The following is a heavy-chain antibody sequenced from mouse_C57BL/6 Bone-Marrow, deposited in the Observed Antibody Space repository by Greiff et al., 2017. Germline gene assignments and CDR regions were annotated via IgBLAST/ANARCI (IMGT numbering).Heavy chain of an antibody. CDR2: IYPGDGGT. J-gene: IGHJ3*01. D-gene: IGHD1-1*01. Sequence: QVQLKQSGPELVKPGASVKISCKASGYAFSSSWMNWVKQRPGKGLEWIGRIYPGDGGTNYNGKFKGKATLTADKSSSTAYMQLSSLTSEDSAVYFCARRDYYGSSHEGFAYWGKGTLVTVSA. CDR1: GYAFSSSW. CDR3: ARRDYYGSSHEGFAY. V-gene: IGHV1-82*01.